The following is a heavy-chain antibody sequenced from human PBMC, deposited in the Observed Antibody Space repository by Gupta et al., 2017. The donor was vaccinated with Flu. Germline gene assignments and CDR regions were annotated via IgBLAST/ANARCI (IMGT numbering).Heavy chain of an antibody. J-gene: IGHJ4*02. V-gene: IGHV3-33*01. CDR3: ARRASGDGYMINY. D-gene: IGHD2-21*02. CDR1: GFSLTNYG. CDR2: VWVDGSNE. Sequence: QVQMVESGGGVVQPGGSLRLSCAASGFSLTNYGMHWVRQAPGKGLEWVAHVWVDGSNEVYVDSVKGRFTISSDNSKNSVYLQMNSLRVEDTALYYCARRASGDGYMINYLGRGTLVTVSS.